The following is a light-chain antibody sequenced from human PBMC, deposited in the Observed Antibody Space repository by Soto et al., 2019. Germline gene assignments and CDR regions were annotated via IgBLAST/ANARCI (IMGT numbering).Light chain of an antibody. CDR3: QHYSHWPPRT. Sequence: IVMTQSPATLSVSPGERATLSCTASQSVTTNLAWYQQKPGQAPRVLIYNVSTRATAIPARFSGSGFGTEFTLTISSLQSEDLAVYYCQHYSHWPPRTFGQGTKVEIK. J-gene: IGKJ1*01. CDR1: QSVTTN. V-gene: IGKV3-15*01. CDR2: NVS.